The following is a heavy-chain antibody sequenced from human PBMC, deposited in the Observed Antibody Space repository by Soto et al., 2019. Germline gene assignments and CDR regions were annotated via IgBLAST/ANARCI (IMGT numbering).Heavy chain of an antibody. CDR3: ARDGRMITFGGVIVRYFDL. D-gene: IGHD3-16*02. CDR1: GGSISSGGYY. CDR2: IYYSGST. Sequence: SETLSLTCTVSGGSISSGGYYWSWIRQHPGKGLEWIGYIYYSGSTYYNPSLKSRVTISVDTSKNQFSLKLSSVTAADTAVYYCARDGRMITFGGVIVRYFDLWGRGTLVTVSS. J-gene: IGHJ2*01. V-gene: IGHV4-31*03.